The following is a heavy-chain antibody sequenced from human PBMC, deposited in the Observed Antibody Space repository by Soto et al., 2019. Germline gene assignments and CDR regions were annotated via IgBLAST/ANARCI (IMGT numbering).Heavy chain of an antibody. CDR2: INPNSGGT. V-gene: IGHV1-2*04. CDR3: ARMAHYCSGGSCYVSAFDI. D-gene: IGHD2-15*01. J-gene: IGHJ3*02. CDR1: GYTFTGYY. Sequence: ASVKVSCKASGYTFTGYYMHWVRQAPGQGLEWKGWINPNSGGTNYAQKFQGWVTMTRDTSISTAYKELSRLRSDDTAVYYCARMAHYCSGGSCYVSAFDIWGQGTMVTVSS.